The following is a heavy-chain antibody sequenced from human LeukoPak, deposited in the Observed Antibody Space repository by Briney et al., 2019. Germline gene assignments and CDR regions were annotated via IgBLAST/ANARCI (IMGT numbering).Heavy chain of an antibody. CDR2: IIPIFGTA. CDR1: GGTFSSYA. D-gene: IGHD3-3*01. Sequence: ASVKVSCKASGGTFSSYAISWVRQAPGQGLEWMGGIIPIFGTANYAQKFQGRVTITADESTSTAYMELSSLRSEDTAVYYCAVLRGPTIFPYYYYMDVWGKGTTVTVS. V-gene: IGHV1-69*01. J-gene: IGHJ6*03. CDR3: AVLRGPTIFPYYYYMDV.